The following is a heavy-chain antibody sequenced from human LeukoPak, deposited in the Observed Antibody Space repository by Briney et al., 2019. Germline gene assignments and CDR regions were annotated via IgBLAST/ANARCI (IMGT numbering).Heavy chain of an antibody. V-gene: IGHV3-64*01. Sequence: GGSLRLSCAASGFTLSSYAMHWVRQAPGKGLEYVSAISKNGGNTYYANSVKGRFSISRDNSKNTLYLQMNSLRAEDTAVYYCAATPELMAQLYYYYGMDVWGQGTTVTVSS. CDR2: ISKNGGNT. CDR3: AATPELMAQLYYYYGMDV. D-gene: IGHD2-2*01. J-gene: IGHJ6*02. CDR1: GFTLSSYA.